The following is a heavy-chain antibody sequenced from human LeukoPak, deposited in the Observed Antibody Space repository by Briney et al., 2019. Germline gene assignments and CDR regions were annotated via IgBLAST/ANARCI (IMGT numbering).Heavy chain of an antibody. CDR3: AKGSYYYDTSGYFDS. V-gene: IGHV3-7*03. CDR2: IKQDGSQK. Sequence: GGSLRLSCAASGFTFSSYWMSWVRQAPGKGLEWVANIKQDGSQKYYADSVKGRFTISRDNSKNTVYLQMHSLRADDTAVYYCAKGSYYYDTSGYFDSWGHGALVIVSS. D-gene: IGHD3-22*01. CDR1: GFTFSSYW. J-gene: IGHJ4*01.